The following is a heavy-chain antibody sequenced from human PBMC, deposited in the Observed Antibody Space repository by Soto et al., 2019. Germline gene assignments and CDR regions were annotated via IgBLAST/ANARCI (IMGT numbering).Heavy chain of an antibody. V-gene: IGHV3-23*01. CDR1: GFTFSSYT. CDR3: ATDRRAVAGTGFDY. J-gene: IGHJ4*02. Sequence: EVQLLESGGGLVQPGGSLRLSCAASGFTFSSYTMSWVRQAPGKGLEWVSAISGSGGSIYYADSVKGRFTISRDNSKNTLYLQMNSLRAEDTAVYYCATDRRAVAGTGFDYWGQGTLVTVSS. CDR2: ISGSGGSI. D-gene: IGHD6-19*01.